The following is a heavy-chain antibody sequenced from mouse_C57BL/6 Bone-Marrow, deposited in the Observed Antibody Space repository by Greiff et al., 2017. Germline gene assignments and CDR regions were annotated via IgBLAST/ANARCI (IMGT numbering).Heavy chain of an antibody. CDR1: GYTFTSYW. CDR3: AREAYGSRYGSYAMDY. J-gene: IGHJ4*01. CDR2: IYPGSGST. V-gene: IGHV1-55*01. D-gene: IGHD1-1*01. Sequence: QVQLQQPGAELVKPGASVKMSCKASGYTFTSYWITWVKQRPGQGLEWIGDIYPGSGSTNYNEQFKSKATLTVDTSSSTAYMQLSSLTSEDSAVYYGAREAYGSRYGSYAMDYWGQGTSVTVSS.